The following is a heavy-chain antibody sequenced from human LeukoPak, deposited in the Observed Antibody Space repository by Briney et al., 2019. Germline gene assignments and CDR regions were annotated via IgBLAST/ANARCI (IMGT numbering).Heavy chain of an antibody. D-gene: IGHD3-10*01. J-gene: IGHJ6*02. CDR1: GLNFRAYG. Sequence: GASLRLSCAASGLNFRAYGMSWGRQAPGKGLEWVSTISGSGESTYHADSVKGRFTISRDNSKDTLSLQMNSLRAEDTAVYFCARDYFGSGTYYPYQYYGMDVWGQGTTVTVSS. V-gene: IGHV3-23*01. CDR2: ISGSGEST. CDR3: ARDYFGSGTYYPYQYYGMDV.